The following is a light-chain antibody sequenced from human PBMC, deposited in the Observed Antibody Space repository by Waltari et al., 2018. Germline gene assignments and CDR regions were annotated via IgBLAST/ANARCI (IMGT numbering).Light chain of an antibody. J-gene: IGKJ5*01. V-gene: IGKV1-9*01. CDR3: QQLNSYPPN. CDR1: QGISSY. CDR2: AAS. Sequence: DIQLTQSPSFLSASVGDRVTITCRASQGISSYLAWYQQKPGKAPKLLIYAASTLQSGFPSRFSGSGSGTEFTLTISSLQPEDFATYYCQQLNSYPPNFGQGTRLEIK.